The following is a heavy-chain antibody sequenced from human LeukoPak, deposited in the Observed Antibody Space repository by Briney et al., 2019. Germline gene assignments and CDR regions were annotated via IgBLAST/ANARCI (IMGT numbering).Heavy chain of an antibody. V-gene: IGHV6-1*01. CDR3: ARTMTTVMPRADWFDP. CDR1: GDSVSSNSAA. J-gene: IGHJ5*02. D-gene: IGHD4-11*01. CDR2: TYYRSKWYN. Sequence: SQTLSLTCAISGDSVSSNSAAWNWIRQSPSRGLEWQGRTYYRSKWYNDYAVSVKSRITINPDTSKNQFSLQLNSVTPEDTAVYYCARTMTTVMPRADWFDPWGQGTLVTVSS.